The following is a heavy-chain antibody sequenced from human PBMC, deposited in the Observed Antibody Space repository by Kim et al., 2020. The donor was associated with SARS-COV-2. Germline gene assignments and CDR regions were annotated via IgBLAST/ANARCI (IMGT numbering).Heavy chain of an antibody. V-gene: IGHV3-48*03. Sequence: GGSLRLSCAASGFTFSSYEMNWVRQAPGKGLEWVSYISSSGSTIYYADSVKGRFTISRDNAKNSLYLQMNSLRAEDTAVYYCARVPYRSSYNYYGMDVWGQGTTVTVSS. CDR1: GFTFSSYE. J-gene: IGHJ6*02. CDR3: ARVPYRSSYNYYGMDV. D-gene: IGHD6-13*01. CDR2: ISSSGSTI.